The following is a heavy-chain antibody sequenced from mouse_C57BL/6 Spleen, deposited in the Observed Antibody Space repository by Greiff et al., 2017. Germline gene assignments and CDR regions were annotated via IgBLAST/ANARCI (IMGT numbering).Heavy chain of an antibody. CDR3: ARLAELPYAMDY. CDR1: GFTFSDYG. V-gene: IGHV5-17*01. CDR2: ISSGSSTI. D-gene: IGHD1-1*01. Sequence: DVMLVESGGGLVKPGGSLKLSCAASGFTFSDYGMHWVRQAPEKGLEWVAYISSGSSTIYYADTVKGRFTISRDNAKNTLFLQMTSLRSEDTAMYYCARLAELPYAMDYWGQGTSVTVSS. J-gene: IGHJ4*01.